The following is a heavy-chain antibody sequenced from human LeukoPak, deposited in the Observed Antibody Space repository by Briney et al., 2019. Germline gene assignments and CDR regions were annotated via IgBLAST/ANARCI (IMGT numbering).Heavy chain of an antibody. CDR2: IYPGDSDT. V-gene: IGHV5-51*01. CDR1: GYSFTTNW. D-gene: IGHD6-6*01. J-gene: IGHJ4*02. Sequence: GESLKISCKGSGYSFTTNWIGWVRQMPGKGLEWMGIIYPGDSDTRYSPSFQGQVTVSADKSISTAYLQWSSLKASDTAMYYCARQVIGSSSGYYFDHWGQGTLVTVSS. CDR3: ARQVIGSSSGYYFDH.